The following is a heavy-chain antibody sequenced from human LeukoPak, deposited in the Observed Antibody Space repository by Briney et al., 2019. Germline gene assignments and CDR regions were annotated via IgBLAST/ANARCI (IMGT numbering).Heavy chain of an antibody. CDR3: ARDPLDISRWTNAFDI. CDR2: ISYDGNNK. D-gene: IGHD5-12*01. CDR1: GFTFSDYY. V-gene: IGHV3-30*03. J-gene: IGHJ3*02. Sequence: GGSLRLSCAASGFTFSDYYMGWIRQAPGKGLEWVSFISYDGNNKYEDSVKGRFTISRDNSKSTLHLQMNGLRAEDTAVYYCARDPLDISRWTNAFDIWGQGTTVIVS.